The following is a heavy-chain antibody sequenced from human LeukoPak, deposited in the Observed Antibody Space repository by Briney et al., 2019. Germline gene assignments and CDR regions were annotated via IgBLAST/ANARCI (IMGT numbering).Heavy chain of an antibody. CDR3: ATDQSFYDSSGYYYV. V-gene: IGHV1-24*01. D-gene: IGHD3-22*01. CDR1: GYTLTELS. CDR2: FDPEDGET. Sequence: ASVKVSCKVSGYTLTELSMHWVRQAPGKGLEWMGGFDPEDGETIYAQKFQGRVTMTEDTSTDTAYMELSSLRSEDTAVYYCATDQSFYDSSGYYYVWGQGTLVTVSS. J-gene: IGHJ4*02.